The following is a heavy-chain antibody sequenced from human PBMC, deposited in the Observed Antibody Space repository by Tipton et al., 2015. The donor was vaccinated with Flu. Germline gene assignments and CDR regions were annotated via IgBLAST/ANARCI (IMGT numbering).Heavy chain of an antibody. CDR1: GDSISSGDYH. CDR2: IYNSGTT. CDR3: AREGTILSLKAWLDP. D-gene: IGHD3-9*01. J-gene: IGHJ5*02. Sequence: TLSLTCSVSGDSISSGDYHWSWLRQAPGKGLEWIGYIYNSGTTYYNPSLKSRVTISADTSKNQFSLKLISVTAADAAVYYCAREGTILSLKAWLDPWGQGTLVTVSS. V-gene: IGHV4-30-4*01.